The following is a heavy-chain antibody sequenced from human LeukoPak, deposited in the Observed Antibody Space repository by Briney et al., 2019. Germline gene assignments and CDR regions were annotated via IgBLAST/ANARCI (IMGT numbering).Heavy chain of an antibody. CDR2: ISSSSSTI. D-gene: IGHD3-10*01. Sequence: PGGSLRLSCAASGFPFSDYYMNWVRQAPGKGLEWVSYISSSSSTIYYADSVKGRFTISRDNAKNSLYLQMNSLRDEDTAVYYCARDQYYGSGSYCIDYWGQGTLVTVSS. CDR1: GFPFSDYY. CDR3: ARDQYYGSGSYCIDY. J-gene: IGHJ4*02. V-gene: IGHV3-48*02.